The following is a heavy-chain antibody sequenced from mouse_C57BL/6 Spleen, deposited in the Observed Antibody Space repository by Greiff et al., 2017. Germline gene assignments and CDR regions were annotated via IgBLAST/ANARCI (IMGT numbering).Heavy chain of an antibody. CDR1: GYTFTDYE. D-gene: IGHD2-2*01. CDR2: IDPETGGT. CDR3: TGGWLRRRDSFDY. V-gene: IGHV1-15*01. Sequence: VQLQQSGAELVRPGASVTLSCKASGYTFTDYEMHWVKQTPVHGLEWIGAIDPETGGTAYNQKFKGKAILTADKSSSTAYMVLRSLTSEDSAVYYCTGGWLRRRDSFDYWGQGTTLTVSS. J-gene: IGHJ2*01.